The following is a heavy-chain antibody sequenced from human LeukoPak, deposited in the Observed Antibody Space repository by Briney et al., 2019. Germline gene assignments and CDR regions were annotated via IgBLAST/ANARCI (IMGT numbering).Heavy chain of an antibody. J-gene: IGHJ6*02. CDR1: GFTFSDYY. D-gene: IGHD6-13*01. Sequence: GGSLRLSCAASGFTFSDYYMSWIRQAPGKGLEWVSYISSSSSYTNYADSVKGRFTISRDNAKNSLYLQMNSMTAEDTAVYYCARIAYYYGMDVCGHGTTVTVSS. V-gene: IGHV3-11*06. CDR2: ISSSSSYT. CDR3: ARIAYYYGMDV.